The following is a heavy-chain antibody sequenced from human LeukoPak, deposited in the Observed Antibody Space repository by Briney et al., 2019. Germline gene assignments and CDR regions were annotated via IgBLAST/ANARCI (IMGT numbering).Heavy chain of an antibody. Sequence: PSETLSLTCTVSGVSISNYYWSWIRQPPGKGLEWIGYIDYSGSTKNPSLKSRVTISVDTSKNQFSLKLSSVTAADTAVYSCARHGSADSFDYWGQGILVTVSS. CDR1: GVSISNYY. D-gene: IGHD6-25*01. CDR2: IDYSGST. J-gene: IGHJ4*02. CDR3: ARHGSADSFDY. V-gene: IGHV4-59*08.